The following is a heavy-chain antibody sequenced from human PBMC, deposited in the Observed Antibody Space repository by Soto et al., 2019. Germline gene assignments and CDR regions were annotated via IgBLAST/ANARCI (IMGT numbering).Heavy chain of an antibody. CDR2: IYYSGST. V-gene: IGHV4-59*01. CDR1: GGSISSYY. J-gene: IGHJ6*02. Sequence: SETLSLTCTVSGGSISSYYWSWIRQPPGKGLEWIGYIYYSGSTNYNPSLKSRVTISVDTSKNQFSLKLSSVTAADTAVYYCARDSYSGSYYYYLLAVCGQGTTVPGSS. D-gene: IGHD1-26*01. CDR3: ARDSYSGSYYYYLLAV.